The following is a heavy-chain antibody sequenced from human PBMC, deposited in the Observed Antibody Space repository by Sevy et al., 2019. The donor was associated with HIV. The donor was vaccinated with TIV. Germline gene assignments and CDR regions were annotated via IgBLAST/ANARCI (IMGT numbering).Heavy chain of an antibody. CDR2: TNPNSDVT. Sequence: ASVKVSCKTSGYKFTDYYIHWVRQAPGQGLEWLGWTNPNSDVTKSEQTFHGRVTMTKDRSTNTSYLELSGLRSDDTAVYFCARDQEYCSTSTNTCYSGLDSWGQGTLVTVSS. V-gene: IGHV1-2*02. CDR1: GYKFTDYY. J-gene: IGHJ4*02. D-gene: IGHD2-2*01. CDR3: ARDQEYCSTSTNTCYSGLDS.